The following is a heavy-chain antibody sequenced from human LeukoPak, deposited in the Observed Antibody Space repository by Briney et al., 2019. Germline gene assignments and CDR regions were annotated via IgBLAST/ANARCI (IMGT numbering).Heavy chain of an antibody. CDR2: IYYSGST. J-gene: IGHJ5*02. CDR3: ARQDSDSYGFVNNWFGP. D-gene: IGHD5-18*01. CDR1: GGSISSGGYY. V-gene: IGHV4-31*03. Sequence: TLSLTCTVSGGSISSGGYYWSWIRQHPGKGLEWIGYIYYSGSTYYNPSLKSRVTISVDTSKNQFSLKLSSVTAADTAVYYCARQDSDSYGFVNNWFGPWGQGTLVTVSS.